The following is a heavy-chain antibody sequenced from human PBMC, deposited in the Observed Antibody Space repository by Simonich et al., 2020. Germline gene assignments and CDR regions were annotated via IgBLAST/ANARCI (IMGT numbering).Heavy chain of an antibody. CDR3: AKRSGVSITGTFDY. CDR1: GFTFSSYA. Sequence: EVQLLESGGGLVQPGGSLRLSCAASGFTFSSYAMSWVRQAPGKGLGWVSAFSGSGGSTYYADSVKGRFTISRDNSKNTLYLQMNSLRAEDTAVYYCAKRSGVSITGTFDYWGQGTLVTVSS. V-gene: IGHV3-23*01. CDR2: FSGSGGST. D-gene: IGHD1-7*01. J-gene: IGHJ4*02.